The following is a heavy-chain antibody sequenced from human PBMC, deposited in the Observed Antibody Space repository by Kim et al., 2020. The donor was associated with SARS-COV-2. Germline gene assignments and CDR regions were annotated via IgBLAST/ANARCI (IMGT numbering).Heavy chain of an antibody. D-gene: IGHD3-10*01. Sequence: SETLSLTCTVSGGSFSTSSYYWGWIRQSPGKGLEWIGSISYSRSTYYNPSLKSRVTISVDTSKNQFSLKLTSVTAADTAVYYCARLPDYFGSGAFDYWGQGTLVTVSS. V-gene: IGHV4-39*01. CDR3: ARLPDYFGSGAFDY. CDR1: GGSFSTSSYY. J-gene: IGHJ4*02. CDR2: ISYSRST.